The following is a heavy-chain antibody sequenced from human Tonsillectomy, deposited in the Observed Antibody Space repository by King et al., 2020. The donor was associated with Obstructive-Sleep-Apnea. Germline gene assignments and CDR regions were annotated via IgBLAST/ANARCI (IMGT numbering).Heavy chain of an antibody. J-gene: IGHJ4*02. CDR2: IYWNDEK. CDR1: GFSLSTSGVG. CDR3: AYRRVDRFDY. Sequence: TLKESGPTLVKPTQTLTLTCTFSGFSLSTSGVGVGWIRQPPGKTLEWLALIYWNDEKRYSPSLKSRLTITKDTSKNQVVLTMTNMDPVDTATYYCAYRRVDRFDYWCQRTLVTVSS. V-gene: IGHV2-5*01. D-gene: IGHD5-12*01.